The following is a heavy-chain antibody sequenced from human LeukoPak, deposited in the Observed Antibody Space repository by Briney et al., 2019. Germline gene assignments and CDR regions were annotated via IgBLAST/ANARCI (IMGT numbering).Heavy chain of an antibody. J-gene: IGHJ4*02. CDR3: ARDTGGYYYESSGYLDY. D-gene: IGHD3-22*01. V-gene: IGHV3-30-3*01. Sequence: GGSLRLSCAASGFTFSSYAMHWVRQAPGKGLEWVAVISYDGSNKYYADSVKGRFTISRDNSKNTLYLQMNSLRAEDTAVYYCARDTGGYYYESSGYLDYWGQGTLVTVSS. CDR2: ISYDGSNK. CDR1: GFTFSSYA.